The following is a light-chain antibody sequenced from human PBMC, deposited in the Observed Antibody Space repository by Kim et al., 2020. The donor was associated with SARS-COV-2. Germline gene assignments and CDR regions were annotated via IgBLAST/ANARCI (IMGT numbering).Light chain of an antibody. J-gene: IGKJ4*02. V-gene: IGKV3-20*01. CDR1: QSVSINY. CDR2: GAS. CDR3: QQYGTSSLT. Sequence: YQGERATRPCRASQSVSINYLAWYQLKPGLAPRLLIYGASTRATGIPDRFSGSGSGTDFTLTITRLEPEDFALYYCQQYGTSSLTFGGGTKVDIK.